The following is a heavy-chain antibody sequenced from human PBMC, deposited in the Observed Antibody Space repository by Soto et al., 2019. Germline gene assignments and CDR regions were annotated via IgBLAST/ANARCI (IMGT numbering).Heavy chain of an antibody. Sequence: GGSLRLSCAASGFTFSSYGMHWVRQAPGKGLEWVAVISYDGSNKYYADSVKGRFTISRDNSKNTLYLQMNSLRAEDTAVYYCAKGSGRVTAPRDYGMDVWGQGTKVTVSS. J-gene: IGHJ6*02. D-gene: IGHD2-21*02. CDR3: AKGSGRVTAPRDYGMDV. CDR1: GFTFSSYG. V-gene: IGHV3-30*18. CDR2: ISYDGSNK.